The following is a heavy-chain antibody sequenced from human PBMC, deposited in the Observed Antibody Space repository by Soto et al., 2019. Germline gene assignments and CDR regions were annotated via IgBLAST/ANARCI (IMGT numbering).Heavy chain of an antibody. J-gene: IGHJ6*03. D-gene: IGHD3-10*01. V-gene: IGHV4-59*08. CDR1: GDSISDDY. CDR2: VYYSGST. CDR3: ARVRTTLDFYYYYMDV. Sequence: PSETLSLTCTVSGDSISDDYWTWIRQPPGKALEWIGYVYYSGSTSYNSSFKSRVTIAVDTSKSQFSLKLNSVTAADTAVYYCARVRTTLDFYYYYMDVWGIGTTVTVSS.